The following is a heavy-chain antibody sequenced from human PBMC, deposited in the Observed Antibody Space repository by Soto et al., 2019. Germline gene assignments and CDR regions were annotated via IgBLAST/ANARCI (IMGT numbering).Heavy chain of an antibody. CDR1: GFSLSTSGMC. CDR3: ARIPMERYFDSLPYYYYYYYGMDV. J-gene: IGHJ6*02. D-gene: IGHD3-9*01. V-gene: IGHV2-70*01. Sequence: SGPTLVNPTQTLTLTCTFSGFSLSTSGMCVSWIRQPPGKALEWLALIDWDDDKYYSTSLKTRLTISKDTSKNQVVLTMTNMDPVDTATYSCARIPMERYFDSLPYYYYYYYGMDVWGQGT. CDR2: IDWDDDK.